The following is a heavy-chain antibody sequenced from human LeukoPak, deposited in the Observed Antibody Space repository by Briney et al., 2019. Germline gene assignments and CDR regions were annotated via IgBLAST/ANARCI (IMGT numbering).Heavy chain of an antibody. J-gene: IGHJ4*02. D-gene: IGHD2-2*01. Sequence: GGSLRLSCAASGFTFDDYAMHWVRQAPGKGLEWVSGISWNSGSIGYADSVKGRFTISRDNAKNSLYLQMNSLRAEDTAVYYCARVWFYCSSTSCYGGGDYWGQGTLVTVSS. CDR2: ISWNSGSI. V-gene: IGHV3-9*01. CDR1: GFTFDDYA. CDR3: ARVWFYCSSTSCYGGGDY.